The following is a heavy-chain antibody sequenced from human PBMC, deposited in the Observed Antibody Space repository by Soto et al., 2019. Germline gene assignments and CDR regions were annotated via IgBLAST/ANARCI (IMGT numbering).Heavy chain of an antibody. CDR3: ARRGNGWVSSSYES. J-gene: IGHJ5*02. V-gene: IGHV3-30*04. CDR2: ISRDGSYI. Sequence: PGGSLRLSCAASGFTFSRHAIHWVRLTPGRGLEWVLAISRDGSYIYYTDSVKGRFTVSRDNSKNTVFVKMNRLITDDTALYFCARRGNGWVSSSYESWGQGTRITVAS. D-gene: IGHD3-16*01. CDR1: GFTFSRHA.